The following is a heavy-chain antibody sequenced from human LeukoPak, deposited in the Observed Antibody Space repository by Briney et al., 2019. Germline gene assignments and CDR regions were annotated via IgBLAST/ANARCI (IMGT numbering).Heavy chain of an antibody. V-gene: IGHV4-61*02. J-gene: IGHJ4*02. CDR1: GGSISSGSYY. Sequence: SETLSLTCTVSGGSISSGSYYWSWIRQPAGKGLEWIGRIYTSGITNYNPSLKSRVTISVDTSKNQFSLKLSSVTAADTAVYYCAGYDFWSGLDYWGQGTLVTVSS. CDR3: AGYDFWSGLDY. CDR2: IYTSGIT. D-gene: IGHD3-3*01.